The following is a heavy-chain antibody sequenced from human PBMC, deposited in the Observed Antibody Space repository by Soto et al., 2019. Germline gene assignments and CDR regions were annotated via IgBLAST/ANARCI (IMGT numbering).Heavy chain of an antibody. D-gene: IGHD5-12*01. J-gene: IGHJ3*02. V-gene: IGHV3-7*03. CDR2: IKQDGSEK. CDR1: GFTFSSYW. Sequence: GSLRLSCAASGFTFSSYWMSWVRQAPGKGLEWVANIKQDGSEKYYVDSVKGRFTISRDNAKSSLYLQMNSPRAEDTAVYYCARGPGYKSPDAFDIWGQGTMVTVSS. CDR3: ARGPGYKSPDAFDI.